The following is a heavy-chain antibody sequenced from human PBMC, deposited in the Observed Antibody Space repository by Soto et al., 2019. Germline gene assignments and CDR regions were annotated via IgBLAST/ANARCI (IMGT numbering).Heavy chain of an antibody. Sequence: PGGSLRLSCAASGFTVSSNYMSWVRQAPGKGLEWVSVIYSGGSTYYADSVKGRFTISRDNSKNTLYLQMNSLRAEDTAVYYCAINAYYYDSSGYSRENDYWGQGTLVTVSS. CDR2: IYSGGST. J-gene: IGHJ4*02. V-gene: IGHV3-53*01. CDR3: AINAYYYDSSGYSRENDY. CDR1: GFTVSSNY. D-gene: IGHD3-22*01.